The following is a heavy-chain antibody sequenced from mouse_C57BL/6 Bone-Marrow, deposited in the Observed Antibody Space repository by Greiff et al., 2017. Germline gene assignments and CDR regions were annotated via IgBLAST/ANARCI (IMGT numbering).Heavy chain of an antibody. CDR3: ASTVSFDY. CDR2: IDPSDSYT. Sequence: QVQLKQPGDELVKPGASVKLSCKASGYTFTSYWMQWVKQRPGQGLEWIGEIDPSDSYTNYNQKFKGKATLTVDTSSSTAYMQLSSLTSEDSAVYYCASTVSFDYWGQGTTLTVSS. V-gene: IGHV1-50*01. J-gene: IGHJ2*01. CDR1: GYTFTSYW.